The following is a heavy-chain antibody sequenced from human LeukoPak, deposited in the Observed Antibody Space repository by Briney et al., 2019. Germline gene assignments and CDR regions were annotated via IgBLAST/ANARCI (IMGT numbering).Heavy chain of an antibody. Sequence: PGGSLRLSCTASGFTFGDSAMSWVRQAPGKGLEWVSVIYSGGNTYYTDSVKGRFTISRDNSKNTLYLQMNSLRAEDTAVYYCTRDSVGSWLSFDYWGQGTLVTASS. CDR3: TRDSVGSWLSFDY. V-gene: IGHV3-53*01. CDR1: GFTFGDSA. J-gene: IGHJ4*02. D-gene: IGHD6-13*01. CDR2: IYSGGNT.